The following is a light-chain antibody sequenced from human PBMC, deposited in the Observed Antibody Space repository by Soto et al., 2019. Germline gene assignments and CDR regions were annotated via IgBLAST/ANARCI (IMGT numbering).Light chain of an antibody. CDR2: SAS. Sequence: DIQMTQSPSSLSASVGDRVTITCRASQSISTYLNWYQQKPGKAPQFLIYSASSLKSGVPSRFSGSGSGTDFTLTINSLQPEDFATYYSQQSYSHPWTFGKGTKVEIK. V-gene: IGKV1-39*01. J-gene: IGKJ1*01. CDR3: QQSYSHPWT. CDR1: QSISTY.